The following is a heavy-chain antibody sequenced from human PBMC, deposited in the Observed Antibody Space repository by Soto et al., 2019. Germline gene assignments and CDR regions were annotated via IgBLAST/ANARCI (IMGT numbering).Heavy chain of an antibody. CDR3: ARESGENWTYEAH. J-gene: IGHJ1*01. CDR2: ITVNGIT. D-gene: IGHD1-7*01. V-gene: IGHV4-61*02. Sequence: PSETLSLTCTVSGGSISSGGYYWSWIRQPAGKGLEWIGRITVNGITQYTPSFRSRVTMSMDTSRNQFSLNLQSATAADTALYYCARESGENWTYEAHWGQGTLVTV. CDR1: GGSISSGGYY.